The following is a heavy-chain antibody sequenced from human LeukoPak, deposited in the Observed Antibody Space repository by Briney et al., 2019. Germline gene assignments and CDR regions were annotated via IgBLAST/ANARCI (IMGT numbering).Heavy chain of an antibody. J-gene: IGHJ4*02. CDR2: IYSGGST. CDR3: ARVRRDGYNAYYFDY. Sequence: GGSLRLSCTASGFTFGDNAMSWFRQAPGKGLEWVSVIYSGGSTYYADSVKGRFTISRDNSKNTLYLQMNSLRAEDTAVYYCARVRRDGYNAYYFDYWGQGTLVTVSS. V-gene: IGHV3-66*01. D-gene: IGHD5-24*01. CDR1: GFTFGDNA.